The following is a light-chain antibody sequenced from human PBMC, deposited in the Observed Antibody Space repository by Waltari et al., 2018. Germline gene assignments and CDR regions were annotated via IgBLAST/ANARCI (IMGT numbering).Light chain of an antibody. J-gene: IGLJ2*01. CDR1: QLGGKF. Sequence: SYELSQPPSMSVSPGQTASITCSGDQLGGKFASWYHQKPSQSPVLVIFQDNKRPSGIPERFSGSNSGNTATLTISGTQAMDEADYYCQAWDSSTLVFGGGTKLTVL. V-gene: IGLV3-1*01. CDR2: QDN. CDR3: QAWDSSTLV.